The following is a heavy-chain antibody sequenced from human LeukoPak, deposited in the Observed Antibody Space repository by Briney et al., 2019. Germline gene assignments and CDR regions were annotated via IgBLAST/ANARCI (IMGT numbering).Heavy chain of an antibody. CDR1: GYTFTDYY. J-gene: IGHJ3*02. CDR3: ARDYGGNSDVRASAFDI. D-gene: IGHD4-23*01. CDR2: INFNSGGT. V-gene: IGHV1-2*06. Sequence: GASVKVSCKASGYTFTDYYMNWVRQAPGQGLEWMGRINFNSGGTNYAQKFQGRVTMTRDTSTNTVYMELSSLISEDTAVYYCARDYGGNSDVRASAFDIWGQGTMVTVSS.